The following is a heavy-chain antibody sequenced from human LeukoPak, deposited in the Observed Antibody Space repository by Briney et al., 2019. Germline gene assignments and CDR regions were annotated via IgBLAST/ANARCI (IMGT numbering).Heavy chain of an antibody. V-gene: IGHV3-30*18. CDR3: AKDQGSGSLDY. CDR1: GFSFSSYG. J-gene: IGHJ4*02. CDR2: ISYDGSNK. D-gene: IGHD3-10*01. Sequence: PGRSLRVSCAASGFSFSSYGMHWVRQAPGKGLEWVAVISYDGSNKYYADSVKGRFTISRDNSKNTLYLQMNSLRAEDTAVYYCAKDQGSGSLDYWGQGTLVTVSS.